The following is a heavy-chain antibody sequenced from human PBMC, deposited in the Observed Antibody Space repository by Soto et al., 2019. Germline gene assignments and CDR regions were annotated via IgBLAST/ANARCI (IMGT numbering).Heavy chain of an antibody. Sequence: GGSLRLSCAASGFTVSSKYMSWVRQAPGKGLEWVSLIQSGGTTYYADSVKGRFTISRDTSENTLHLQMDSLRAEDTAVYYCEGDDGLWEGGRCYGVPLAVWGKGTTVPVSP. D-gene: IGHD2-15*01. CDR2: IQSGGTT. J-gene: IGHJ6*04. CDR1: GFTVSSKY. CDR3: EGDDGLWEGGRCYGVPLAV. V-gene: IGHV3-66*01.